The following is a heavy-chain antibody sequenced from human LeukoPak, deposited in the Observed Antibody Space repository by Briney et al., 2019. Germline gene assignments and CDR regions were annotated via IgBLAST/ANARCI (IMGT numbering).Heavy chain of an antibody. D-gene: IGHD3-10*01. CDR1: GGTFSSYA. CDR2: IIPILGIA. V-gene: IGHV1-69*04. CDR3: ALRGSGSYSYIV. J-gene: IGHJ4*02. Sequence: GSSVKVSCKASGGTFSSYAISWVRQAPGQGLEWMGRIIPILGIANYAQKFQCRVTITADKSTSTAYMELSSLRSEDTAVYYCALRGSGSYSYIVWGQGTLVTVSS.